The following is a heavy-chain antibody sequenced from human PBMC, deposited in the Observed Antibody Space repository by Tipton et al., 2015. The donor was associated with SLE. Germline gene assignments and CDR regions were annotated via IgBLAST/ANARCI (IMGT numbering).Heavy chain of an antibody. J-gene: IGHJ6*02. Sequence: TLSLTCAVSGYSISSGYYWGWFRQPPGKGLEWIGSIYYSGSTYYNLSLKSRVTISVDTSKNQFSLKMSSVTAADTAVYYCARGRGSNSHYYYGLDVWGQGTTVTVSS. V-gene: IGHV4-38-2*01. CDR2: IYYSGST. CDR1: GYSISSGYY. CDR3: ARGRGSNSHYYYGLDV. D-gene: IGHD4-23*01.